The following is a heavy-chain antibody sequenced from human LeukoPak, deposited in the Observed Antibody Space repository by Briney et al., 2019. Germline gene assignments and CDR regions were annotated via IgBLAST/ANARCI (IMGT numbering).Heavy chain of an antibody. CDR2: ISGSGVTT. Sequence: GGSLRLSCAASGFAFLNYGMSWVRQAPGKGLEWVSAISGSGVTTYYAGSVKGRFTISRDNSKNTLYLQVNSLRAEDTAVYYCAKDRVGATLYFDYWGQGTLVTVSS. J-gene: IGHJ4*02. D-gene: IGHD1-26*01. CDR1: GFAFLNYG. V-gene: IGHV3-23*01. CDR3: AKDRVGATLYFDY.